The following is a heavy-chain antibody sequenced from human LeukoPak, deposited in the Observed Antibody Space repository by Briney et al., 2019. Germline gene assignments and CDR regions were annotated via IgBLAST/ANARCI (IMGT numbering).Heavy chain of an antibody. D-gene: IGHD6-13*01. J-gene: IGHJ4*02. CDR2: ISGSGGST. Sequence: GGSLRLSCAASGFTFSSYAMSWVRQAPGKGLEWVSAISGSGGSTYYADSVKGRFTISRDNSKNTLHLQMNSLRAEDTAVYYCAKVGIAAAGNYAVTDYYFDYWGQGTLVTVSS. V-gene: IGHV3-23*01. CDR3: AKVGIAAAGNYAVTDYYFDY. CDR1: GFTFSSYA.